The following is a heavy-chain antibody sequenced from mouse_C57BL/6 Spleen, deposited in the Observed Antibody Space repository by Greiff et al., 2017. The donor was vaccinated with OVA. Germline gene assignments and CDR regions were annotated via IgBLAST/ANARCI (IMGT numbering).Heavy chain of an antibody. CDR3: ARARYDYYAMDY. CDR2: SRNKANDYTT. Sequence: EVHLVESGGGLVQSGRSLRLSCATSGFTFSDFYMEWVRQAPGKGLEWIAASRNKANDYTTEYSASVKGRFIVSRDTSQSILYLQMNALRAEDTAIYYCARARYDYYAMDYWGQGTSVTVSS. J-gene: IGHJ4*01. CDR1: GFTFSDFY. V-gene: IGHV7-1*01.